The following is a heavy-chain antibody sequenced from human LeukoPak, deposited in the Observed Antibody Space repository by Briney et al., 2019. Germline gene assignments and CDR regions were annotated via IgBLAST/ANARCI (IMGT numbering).Heavy chain of an antibody. CDR1: GGSISSDSFY. J-gene: IGHJ3*02. CDR2: ISFSGST. CDR3: ARDLSATSDAFHI. Sequence: SDTLSLTCTVSGGSISSDSFYCGSIRQPPGKGLERIGTISFSGSTYYNPSLKSRVTISLITSQSQFCLKLSSVTAADTAVYYCARDLSATSDAFHIWGQGTMVTVSS. V-gene: IGHV4-39*07. D-gene: IGHD1-26*01.